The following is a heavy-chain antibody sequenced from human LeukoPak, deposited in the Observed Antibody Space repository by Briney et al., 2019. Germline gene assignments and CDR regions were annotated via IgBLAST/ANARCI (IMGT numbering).Heavy chain of an antibody. CDR2: ISSSSSTI. V-gene: IGHV3-48*01. CDR1: GFTFSSYA. J-gene: IGHJ4*02. CDR3: APPGTDY. Sequence: PGGSLRLSCAASGFTFSSYAMSWVRQAPGKGLEWVSYISSSSSTIYYADSVKGRFTISRDNATNSLYLQMNSLRAEDTAVYYCAPPGTDYWGQGTLVTVSS.